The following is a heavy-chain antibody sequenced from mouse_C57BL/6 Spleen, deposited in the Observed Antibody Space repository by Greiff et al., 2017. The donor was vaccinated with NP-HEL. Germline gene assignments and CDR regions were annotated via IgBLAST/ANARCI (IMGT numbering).Heavy chain of an antibody. CDR2: INPNNGGT. Sequence: EVQGVESGPELVKPGASVKIPCKASGYTFTDYNMDWVKQSHGKSLEWIGDINPNNGGTIYNQKFKGKATLTVDKSSSTAYMELRSLTSEDTAVYYCARRGTTVVEAYYAMDYWGQGTSVTVSS. CDR1: GYTFTDYN. CDR3: ARRGTTVVEAYYAMDY. D-gene: IGHD1-1*01. J-gene: IGHJ4*01. V-gene: IGHV1-18*01.